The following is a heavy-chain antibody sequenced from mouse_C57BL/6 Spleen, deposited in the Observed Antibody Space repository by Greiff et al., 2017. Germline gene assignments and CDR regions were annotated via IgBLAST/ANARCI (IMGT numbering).Heavy chain of an antibody. D-gene: IGHD4-1*01. J-gene: IGHJ1*03. CDR2: IDPNSGGT. V-gene: IGHV1-72*01. CDR3: ARDWDGYFDV. Sequence: QVQLQQPGAELVKPGASVKLSCKASGYTFTSYWMHWVKQRPGRGLEWIGMIDPNSGGTKYNEKFKSKATLTVDKSSSTAYMQLSSLTSEDSAVYYCARDWDGYFDVWGTGTTVTVSS. CDR1: GYTFTSYW.